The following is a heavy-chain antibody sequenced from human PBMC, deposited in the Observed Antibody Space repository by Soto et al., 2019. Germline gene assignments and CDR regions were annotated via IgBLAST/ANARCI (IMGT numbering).Heavy chain of an antibody. CDR1: GYTLTELS. D-gene: IGHD2-2*01. CDR2: FDPEDGET. CDR3: ATDPRLPAGESVSDY. Sequence: ASVKVSCKVSGYTLTELSMHWVRQAPGKGLEWMGGFDPEDGETIYAQKFQGRVTMTEDTSTDTAYMELSSLRSEDTAVYYCATDPRLPAGESVSDYWGQGTLVTVSS. V-gene: IGHV1-24*01. J-gene: IGHJ4*02.